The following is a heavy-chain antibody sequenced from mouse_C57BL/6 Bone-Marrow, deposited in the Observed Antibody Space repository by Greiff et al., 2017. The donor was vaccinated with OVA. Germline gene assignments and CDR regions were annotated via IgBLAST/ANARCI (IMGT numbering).Heavy chain of an antibody. CDR1: GYTFTSYW. Sequence: VQLQQPGAELVRPGSSVKLSCKASGYTFTSYWMHWVKQRPIQGLEWIGNIDPSDSETHYNQKFKDKATLTVDKSSSTAYMQLSSLTSEDSAVYYCARRGLYDGYSHYAMDYWGQGTSVTVSS. V-gene: IGHV1-52*01. CDR3: ARRGLYDGYSHYAMDY. J-gene: IGHJ4*01. CDR2: IDPSDSET. D-gene: IGHD2-3*01.